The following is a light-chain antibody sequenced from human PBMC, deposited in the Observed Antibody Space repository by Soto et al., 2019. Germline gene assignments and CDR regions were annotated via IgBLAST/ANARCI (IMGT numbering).Light chain of an antibody. CDR3: VLYMGGGISV. V-gene: IGLV8-61*01. Sequence: QAVVTQEPSFSMSPGGTVTLTCGLSSGSVSTNYYPSWYQQTPGQAPRTLIYSTNIRSSGVPDRFSGSILGNKAALTITGAQADDESDYYCVLYMGGGISVFGGGTKLTVL. CDR2: STN. J-gene: IGLJ2*01. CDR1: SGSVSTNYY.